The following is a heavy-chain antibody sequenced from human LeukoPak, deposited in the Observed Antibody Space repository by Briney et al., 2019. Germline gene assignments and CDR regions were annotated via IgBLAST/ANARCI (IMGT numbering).Heavy chain of an antibody. CDR3: ARDLVVVPAAIDFDY. J-gene: IGHJ4*02. V-gene: IGHV3-23*01. Sequence: GGSLRLSCAASGFTFSNYAMSWVRQAPGKGLEWVAGISGSDGRTYYADSVKGRFTISRDNSKNTLYLQMNSLRAEDTAVYYCARDLVVVPAAIDFDYWGQGTLVTVSS. CDR2: ISGSDGRT. CDR1: GFTFSNYA. D-gene: IGHD2-2*02.